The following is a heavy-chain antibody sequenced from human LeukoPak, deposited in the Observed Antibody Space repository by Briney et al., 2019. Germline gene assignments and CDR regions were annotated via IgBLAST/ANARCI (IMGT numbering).Heavy chain of an antibody. CDR1: GGSISSGSYY. J-gene: IGHJ3*02. V-gene: IGHV4-61*02. Sequence: PSQTLSLTCTVSGGSISSGSYYWRWIRQPAGKGLEWIGRIYTSGSTNYNPSLKSRVTISVDTSKNQFSLKLSSVTAADTAVCYCARERNDDYGGNSDAFDIWGQGTMVTVSS. CDR2: IYTSGST. D-gene: IGHD4-23*01. CDR3: ARERNDDYGGNSDAFDI.